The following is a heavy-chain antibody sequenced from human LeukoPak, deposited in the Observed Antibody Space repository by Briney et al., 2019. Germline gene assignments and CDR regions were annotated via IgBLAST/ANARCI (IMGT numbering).Heavy chain of an antibody. CDR2: TYYRSKWYN. CDR3: ARGFTVATSYYYYYGMDV. Sequence: SQTLSLTCAISGDSVSSNSAAWNWIRQSPSRGLECLGRTYYRSKWYNDYAVSVKSRITINPDTSKNQFSLQLNSVTPEDTAVYYCARGFTVATSYYYYYGMDVWGQGTTVTVSS. D-gene: IGHD4-17*01. V-gene: IGHV6-1*01. CDR1: GDSVSSNSAA. J-gene: IGHJ6*02.